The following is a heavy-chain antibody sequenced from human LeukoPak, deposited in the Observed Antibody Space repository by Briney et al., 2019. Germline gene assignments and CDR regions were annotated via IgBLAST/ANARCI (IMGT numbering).Heavy chain of an antibody. CDR2: IYYSGST. D-gene: IGHD3-22*01. J-gene: IGHJ5*02. CDR3: ARRDCDTIKCRGSNWFDP. Sequence: SETLSLTCTVSGGSISSYYWSWIRQPPGKGLEWIGYIYYSGSTNYNPTLKSRVTISVDTSKNQFSLKLSSVTAADTAVYYCARRDCDTIKCRGSNWFDPWGQGTLVSVSS. V-gene: IGHV4-59*01. CDR1: GGSISSYY.